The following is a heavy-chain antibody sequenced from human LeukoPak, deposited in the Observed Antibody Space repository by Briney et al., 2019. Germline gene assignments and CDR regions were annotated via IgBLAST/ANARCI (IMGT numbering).Heavy chain of an antibody. CDR3: VRDGDGYNFDN. Sequence: PGGSLRLSCAASGFTFSRYWMHWVRQAPGKGLVWVSRIKFDGSWTKYVDSVKGRFTISRDNAKSTLYLQMNSLRAEDTAVYYCVRDGDGYNFDNWGQGTLVSVCS. D-gene: IGHD5-24*01. CDR1: GFTFSRYW. V-gene: IGHV3-74*03. J-gene: IGHJ4*02. CDR2: IKFDGSWT.